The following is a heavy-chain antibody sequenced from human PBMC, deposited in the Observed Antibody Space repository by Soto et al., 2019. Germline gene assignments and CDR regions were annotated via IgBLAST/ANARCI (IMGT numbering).Heavy chain of an antibody. CDR3: AYLPCSGGSCYWFSYSGMDV. V-gene: IGHV2-5*02. CDR2: IYWDDDK. D-gene: IGHD2-15*01. CDR1: GFSLSTSGVG. Sequence: QITLKESGPTLVKPTQTLTLTCTFSGFSLSTSGVGVAWIRQPPGKALEWLALIYWDDDKRYRPSLETRLTATKDPSKTQVVLSMTNMDSVDTATYYCAYLPCSGGSCYWFSYSGMDVWGQGTTVTVSS. J-gene: IGHJ6*02.